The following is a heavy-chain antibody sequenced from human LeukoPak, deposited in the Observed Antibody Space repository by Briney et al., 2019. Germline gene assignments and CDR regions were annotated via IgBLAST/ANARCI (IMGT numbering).Heavy chain of an antibody. CDR2: ISSSGSTI. CDR3: ARVSRDGYNFDY. Sequence: GGSLRLSCAASGFTFSDYYMSWIRQAPGKGLEWVSYISSSGSTIYYADSVKGRFTISRDNAKNSLYPQMNSLRAEDTAVYYCARVSRDGYNFDYWGQGTLVTVSS. J-gene: IGHJ4*02. CDR1: GFTFSDYY. V-gene: IGHV3-11*01. D-gene: IGHD5-24*01.